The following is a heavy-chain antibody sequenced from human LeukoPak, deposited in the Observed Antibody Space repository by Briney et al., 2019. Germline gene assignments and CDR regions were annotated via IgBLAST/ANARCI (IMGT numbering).Heavy chain of an antibody. CDR1: GFTFSTYW. Sequence: GSLRLSCAASGFTFSTYWMTWVRQAPGKGLEWVANIKEVGSREYYVDSVKGRFTISRDNAKNSLYLQMDSLTAEDTAMYYCARDSPGYGAYVSWGQGTLVSVSS. V-gene: IGHV3-7*01. J-gene: IGHJ1*01. CDR3: ARDSPGYGAYVS. D-gene: IGHD5-12*01. CDR2: IKEVGSRE.